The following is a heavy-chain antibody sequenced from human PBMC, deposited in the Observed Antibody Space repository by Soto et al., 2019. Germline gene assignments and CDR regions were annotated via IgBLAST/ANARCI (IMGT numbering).Heavy chain of an antibody. D-gene: IGHD3-3*01. CDR1: GYTFTSYD. CDR3: ARGARITIFGVVILSLWFDP. CDR2: MNPNSGNT. Sequence: ASVKVSCKASGYTFTSYDINWVRQATGQGLEWMGWMNPNSGNTGYAQKFQGRVTMTRNTSISTAYMELSSLRSEDTAVYYCARGARITIFGVVILSLWFDPWGQGTLVTVSS. J-gene: IGHJ5*02. V-gene: IGHV1-8*01.